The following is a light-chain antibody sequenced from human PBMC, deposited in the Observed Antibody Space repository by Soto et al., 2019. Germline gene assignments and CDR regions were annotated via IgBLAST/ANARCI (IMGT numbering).Light chain of an antibody. Sequence: EIVLTQSPGTLSLSPGERATLSCRASQSVSNNYLAWYQQKPGQAPRLLIYGTSNRATGIPDRFTGSGSGTDFTLTINNLEPEDFAVYYCQQYGSSITFGQGTRLEIK. CDR1: QSVSNNY. V-gene: IGKV3-20*01. J-gene: IGKJ5*01. CDR2: GTS. CDR3: QQYGSSIT.